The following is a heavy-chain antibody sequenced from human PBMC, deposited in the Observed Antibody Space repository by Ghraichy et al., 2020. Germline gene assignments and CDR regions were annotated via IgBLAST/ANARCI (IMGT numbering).Heavy chain of an antibody. CDR2: INSGGSST. V-gene: IGHV3-74*01. Sequence: GGSLRLSCAASGFTLSNYWMHWVRQAPGKGLVWVSRINSGGSSTSYADSVKGRFTISRDNAKNTLYLQMNSLRADDTAVYYCAREYCSGGSCYFGTGGSHFDYWGQGTLVTVSS. CDR1: GFTLSNYW. J-gene: IGHJ4*02. D-gene: IGHD2-15*01. CDR3: AREYCSGGSCYFGTGGSHFDY.